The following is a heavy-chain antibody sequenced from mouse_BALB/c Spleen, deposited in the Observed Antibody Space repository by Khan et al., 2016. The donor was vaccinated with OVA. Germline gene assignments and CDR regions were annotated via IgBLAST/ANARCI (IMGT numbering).Heavy chain of an antibody. D-gene: IGHD2-14*01. Sequence: VELVQSGAELARPGASVRMSCKASGYTFTSYTMHWVKQRPGQGLEWIGYINPRSDYTNYNQNFKDKATLTADTSSSTAYMQLSSLTSEDSAVYYCARRTSGCTKDYWGQGTSVTFSS. CDR1: GYTFTSYT. J-gene: IGHJ4*01. V-gene: IGHV1-4*01. CDR3: ARRTSGCTKDY. CDR2: INPRSDYT.